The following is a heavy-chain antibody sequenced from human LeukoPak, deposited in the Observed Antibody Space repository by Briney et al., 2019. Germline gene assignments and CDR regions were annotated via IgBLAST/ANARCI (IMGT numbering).Heavy chain of an antibody. CDR1: GFTFSSYS. D-gene: IGHD3-10*01. J-gene: IGHJ4*02. Sequence: GGSLRLSCAASGFTFSSYSMNWVRQAPGKGLEWVSYISSSSDTIYYADSVKGRFTISRDNSKNTLYLQMNSLRAEDTAVYYCAKGYYYGSGSYYTQGIFDYWGQGTLVTVSS. V-gene: IGHV3-48*01. CDR2: ISSSSDTI. CDR3: AKGYYYGSGSYYTQGIFDY.